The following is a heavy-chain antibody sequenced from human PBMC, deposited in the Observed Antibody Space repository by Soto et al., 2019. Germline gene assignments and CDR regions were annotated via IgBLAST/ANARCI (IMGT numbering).Heavy chain of an antibody. D-gene: IGHD4-17*01. V-gene: IGHV3-23*01. CDR3: TKGRGSGDYGAYFINYFDP. Sequence: GGSLRLSCAAAGFAFSNYAMTWVRQAPGTGLEWVATLSGSAGTTHYADSVKGRFTISRDNFRTTLFLQMDSLRADDTAIYYCTKGRGSGDYGAYFINYFDPWGQGTLVTVSS. CDR1: GFAFSNYA. J-gene: IGHJ5*02. CDR2: LSGSAGTT.